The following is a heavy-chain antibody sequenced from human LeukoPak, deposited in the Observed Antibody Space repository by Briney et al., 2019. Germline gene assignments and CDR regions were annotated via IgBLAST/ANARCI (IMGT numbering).Heavy chain of an antibody. J-gene: IGHJ6*03. CDR2: IYSGGST. Sequence: PGGSLRLSCAASGFTVGSNYMSWVRQAPGKGLEWVSVIYSGGSTYYADSVKGRFTISRDNSKNTLYLQMNSLRAEDTAVYYCARAPRGSYGSDHMDVWGKGTTVTVSS. CDR1: GFTVGSNY. D-gene: IGHD3-16*01. V-gene: IGHV3-66*02. CDR3: ARAPRGSYGSDHMDV.